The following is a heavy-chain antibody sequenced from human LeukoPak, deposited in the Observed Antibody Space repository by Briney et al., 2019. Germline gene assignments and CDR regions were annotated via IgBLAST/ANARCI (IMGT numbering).Heavy chain of an antibody. CDR3: ARAPITSPFYFDY. CDR1: GFAFDEHG. CDR2: INWSGGST. J-gene: IGHJ4*02. Sequence: GGSLRLSCTASGFAFDEHGMSWVRQVPGKGLEWVSGINWSGGSTGYADPLRGRFTISRDNAKNSLYLQMDSLRAEDTALYYCARAPITSPFYFDYWSQGTLVTVSS. V-gene: IGHV3-20*04. D-gene: IGHD2-2*01.